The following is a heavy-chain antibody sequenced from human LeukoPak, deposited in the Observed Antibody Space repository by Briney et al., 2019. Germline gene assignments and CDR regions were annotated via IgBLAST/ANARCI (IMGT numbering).Heavy chain of an antibody. V-gene: IGHV4-34*01. CDR1: GGSFTGYY. J-gene: IGHJ5*01. Sequence: SETLSLTCAVYGGSFTGYYWSWIRQPPGKGLEWIGEVTHSGSTNYSPSLKSRVTISVDTSKNQFSLKLSSVTATDTAVYYCARSRQASGLFNSWGQGTLVVVSS. D-gene: IGHD3-10*01. CDR2: VTHSGST. CDR3: ARSRQASGLFNS.